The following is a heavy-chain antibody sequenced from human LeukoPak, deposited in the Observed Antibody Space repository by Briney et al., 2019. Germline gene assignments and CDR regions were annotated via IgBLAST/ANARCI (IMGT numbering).Heavy chain of an antibody. D-gene: IGHD6-6*01. CDR3: ARLGPNLFYSSSSTALDY. CDR2: IYPGDSDT. V-gene: IGHV5-51*01. Sequence: GESLKISCKGSGYSFTSYWIGWVRQMPGKGLEWMGIIYPGDSDTRYSPSFQGQVTISADKSISTAYLQWSSLKASDTAMYYCARLGPNLFYSSSSTALDYWGQGTLVTVSS. J-gene: IGHJ4*02. CDR1: GYSFTSYW.